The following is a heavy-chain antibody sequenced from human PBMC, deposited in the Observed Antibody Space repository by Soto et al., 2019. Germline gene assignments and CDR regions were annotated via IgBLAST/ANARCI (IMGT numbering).Heavy chain of an antibody. CDR2: IYYSGST. CDR1: DCSISTVAYY. Sequence: SETLSLPCPISDCSISTVAYYWSWLRQQPGKGLEWIGSIYYSGSTFYNPSLKSRVTISVDTSKNQFSLKLSSATAADTAVYYCATFYGDYVSYWGQGTLVTVSS. V-gene: IGHV4-30-2*03. D-gene: IGHD4-17*01. CDR3: ATFYGDYVSY. J-gene: IGHJ4*02.